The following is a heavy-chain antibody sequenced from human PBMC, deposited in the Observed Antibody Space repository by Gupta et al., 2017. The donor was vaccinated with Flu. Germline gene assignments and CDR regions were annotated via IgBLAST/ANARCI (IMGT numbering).Heavy chain of an antibody. CDR1: GFTFSSYG. Sequence: QVQLVESGGGVVQPGRSLRLSCAASGFTFSSYGMHWVRQAPGKGLEWVAVIWYDGSNKYYADSVKGRFTISRDNSKNTLYLQMNSLRAEDTAVYYCARGEYSSSWYGVSLDYWGQGTLVTVSS. D-gene: IGHD6-13*01. CDR3: ARGEYSSSWYGVSLDY. J-gene: IGHJ4*02. V-gene: IGHV3-33*01. CDR2: IWYDGSNK.